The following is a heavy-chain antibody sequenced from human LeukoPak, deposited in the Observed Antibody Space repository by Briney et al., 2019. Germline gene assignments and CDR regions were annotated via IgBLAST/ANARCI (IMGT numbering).Heavy chain of an antibody. CDR2: ISTYNGNT. J-gene: IGHJ4*02. Sequence: ASVKVSCKASGYTFTNYGISWVRQAPGQGLEWMGWISTYNGNTNYGQKLQGRVTMTTDTSTSTVYLELRSLRSDDTAVYYCARDTTIIGTTIVDYWGQGTLVTVSS. CDR1: GYTFTNYG. CDR3: ARDTTIIGTTIVDY. V-gene: IGHV1-18*01. D-gene: IGHD1-1*01.